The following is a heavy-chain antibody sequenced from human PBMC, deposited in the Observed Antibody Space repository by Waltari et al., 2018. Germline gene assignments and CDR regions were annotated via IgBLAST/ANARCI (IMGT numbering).Heavy chain of an antibody. CDR2: INTTSGNK. D-gene: IGHD5-12*01. Sequence: QVQLVQSGAEVKQPGASVKVSCQASGYTFPNYDIKRVRRAPGQGLEWMGLINTTSGNKGYAQKFQGRVTMTRNTSISTSYMELSSLRSEDTAVYYCARGRGHSGYDCDYWGQGTLVTVSS. CDR1: GYTFPNYD. CDR3: ARGRGHSGYDCDY. V-gene: IGHV1-8*01. J-gene: IGHJ4*02.